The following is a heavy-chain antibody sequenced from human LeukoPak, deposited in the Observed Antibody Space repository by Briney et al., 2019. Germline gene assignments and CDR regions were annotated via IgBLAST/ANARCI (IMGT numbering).Heavy chain of an antibody. Sequence: GASVKVSCKASGGTFSSYAISWVRQAPGQGLEWMGGIIPIFGTANYAQKFQGRVTITADESTSTAYMELSSLRSEDTAVYYCARAGIKLLLFGELFPGQKDYYYYYMDVWGKGTTVTISS. CDR1: GGTFSSYA. J-gene: IGHJ6*03. CDR3: ARAGIKLLLFGELFPGQKDYYYYYMDV. CDR2: IIPIFGTA. V-gene: IGHV1-69*13. D-gene: IGHD3-10*01.